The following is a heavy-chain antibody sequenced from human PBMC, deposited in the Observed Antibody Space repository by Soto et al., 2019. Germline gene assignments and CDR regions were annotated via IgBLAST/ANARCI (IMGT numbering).Heavy chain of an antibody. CDR1: GYTFTSYA. V-gene: IGHV1-3*01. J-gene: IGHJ5*02. CDR3: AHGDGSYYDSSGRLGFDP. Sequence: ASVKVSCKASGYTFTSYAMHWVRQAPGQRLEWMGWINAGNGNTKYSQKFQGRVTITRDTSASTAYMELSSLRSEDTAVYYCAHGDGSYYDSSGRLGFDPWGQGTLVTVSS. CDR2: INAGNGNT. D-gene: IGHD3-22*01.